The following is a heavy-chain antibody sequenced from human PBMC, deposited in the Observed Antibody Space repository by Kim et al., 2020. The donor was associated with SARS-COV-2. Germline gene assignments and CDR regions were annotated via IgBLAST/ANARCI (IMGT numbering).Heavy chain of an antibody. CDR2: ISAYNGNT. CDR1: GYTFTSYG. V-gene: IGHV1-18*01. Sequence: ASVKVSCKASGYTFTSYGISRVRQAPGQGLEWMGWISAYNGNTNYAQKLQGRVTMTTDTSTSTAYMELRSLRSDNTAVYYCAGHDILTGYLMGDWFDPWGQGTLVTVSS. CDR3: AGHDILTGYLMGDWFDP. J-gene: IGHJ5*02. D-gene: IGHD3-9*01.